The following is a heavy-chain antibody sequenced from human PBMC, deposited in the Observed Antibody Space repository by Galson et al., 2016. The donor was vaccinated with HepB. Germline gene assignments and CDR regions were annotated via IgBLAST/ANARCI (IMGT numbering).Heavy chain of an antibody. D-gene: IGHD2-2*01. CDR3: TRGQFVVPSAQMKVRWFDS. Sequence: SVKVSCKASGYTFTSSDINWVRQATGRRLEWMGWMNPNSGNTGFAQKFQGRVTMTRNNSMTTAYMELSSLTSADTAVYYCTRGQFVVPSAQMKVRWFDSWGQGTLVTVSS. CDR1: GYTFTSSD. CDR2: MNPNSGNT. J-gene: IGHJ5*01. V-gene: IGHV1-8*01.